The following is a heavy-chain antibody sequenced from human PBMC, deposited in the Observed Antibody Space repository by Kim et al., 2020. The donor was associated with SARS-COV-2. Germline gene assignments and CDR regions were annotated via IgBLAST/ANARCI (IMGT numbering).Heavy chain of an antibody. CDR3: AKDRYYDSRGRYFDY. D-gene: IGHD3-22*01. J-gene: IGHJ4*02. V-gene: IGHV3-23*01. Sequence: DSETGRFTISREKSKNTLYLQMNSLRAEDTAVYYCAKDRYYDSRGRYFDYWGQGTLVTVSS.